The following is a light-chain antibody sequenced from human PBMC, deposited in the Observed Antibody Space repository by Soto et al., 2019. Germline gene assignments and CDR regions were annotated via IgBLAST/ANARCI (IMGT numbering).Light chain of an antibody. CDR3: TSYTSSSTQV. V-gene: IGLV2-14*01. Sequence: QSVLTQPASVSGSPGQSITISCTGTSSDVSGYDYVSWYQQHPGTAPRLIIFEVTNRPSGVSNRFSGSKSGNTASLTISGLQAEDEADYYCTSYTSSSTQVFGTGTKVTVL. CDR2: EVT. CDR1: SSDVSGYDY. J-gene: IGLJ1*01.